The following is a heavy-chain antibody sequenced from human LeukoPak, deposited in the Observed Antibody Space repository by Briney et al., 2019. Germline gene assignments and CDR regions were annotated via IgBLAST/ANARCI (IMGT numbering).Heavy chain of an antibody. D-gene: IGHD5-24*01. V-gene: IGHV4-59*01. Sequence: SETLSLTCTVSGGSISSYYWSWIRQPPGKGLECIRYIYYSGSTNYNPSLKSRVTISVDTSKNQFSLKLSSVTAADTAVYYCARVSKMATITPLFDYWGQGTLVTVSS. CDR3: ARVSKMATITPLFDY. CDR2: IYYSGST. J-gene: IGHJ4*02. CDR1: GGSISSYY.